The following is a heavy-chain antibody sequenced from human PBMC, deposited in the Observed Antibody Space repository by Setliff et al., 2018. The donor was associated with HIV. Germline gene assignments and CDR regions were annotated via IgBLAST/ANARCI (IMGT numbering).Heavy chain of an antibody. CDR1: GGSISSGGYY. Sequence: PSETLSLTCTVSGGSISSGGYYWSWIRQHPGKGLEWIGYIYYSGSSNYNPSLKSRVTMSVDTSKNQFSLNLTSVTAADTAVYYCARDRGSYNFWSGLARGDNWFDPWGQGTLVTVSS. D-gene: IGHD3-3*01. CDR3: ARDRGSYNFWSGLARGDNWFDP. V-gene: IGHV4-61*08. J-gene: IGHJ5*02. CDR2: IYYSGSS.